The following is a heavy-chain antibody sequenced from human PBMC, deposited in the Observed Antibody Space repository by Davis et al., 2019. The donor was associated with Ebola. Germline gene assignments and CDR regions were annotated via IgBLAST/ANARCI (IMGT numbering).Heavy chain of an antibody. Sequence: GGFLRPSCAALGSTLSGTTMPWFPRTPGKAMQWVVGSRSNANIYATAYAASVKGRFTISRDDSKNTAYLQMNSLKTEDTAVYYCDGGGDPGMDVWGQGTTVTVSS. J-gene: IGHJ6*02. CDR1: GSTLSGTT. CDR3: DGGGDPGMDV. V-gene: IGHV3-73*01. D-gene: IGHD2-21*01. CDR2: SRSNANIYAT.